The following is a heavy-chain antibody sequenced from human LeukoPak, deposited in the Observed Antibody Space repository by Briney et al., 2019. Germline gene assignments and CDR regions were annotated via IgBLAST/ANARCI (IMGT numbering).Heavy chain of an antibody. D-gene: IGHD1-26*01. J-gene: IGHJ4*02. CDR1: GYTFTSYD. CDR3: ARGHRIVGVANFVVYYFDY. V-gene: IGHV1-8*01. CDR2: MNPNSGNT. Sequence: ASVKVSCTASGYTFTSYDINWVRQATGQGLEWMGWMNPNSGNTGYAQKFQGRVTMTRNTSISTAYMELSSLRSEDTAVYYCARGHRIVGVANFVVYYFDYWGQGTLVTVSS.